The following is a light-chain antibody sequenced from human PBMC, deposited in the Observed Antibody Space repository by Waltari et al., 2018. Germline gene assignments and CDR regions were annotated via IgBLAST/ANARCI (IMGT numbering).Light chain of an antibody. CDR1: TSNIGAGSD. CDR2: ANN. Sequence: QSVLTQPPSVSGATGQRVTISCSGSTSNIGAGSDVHWYQQLPGTAPKLLIHANNGRPSGVPDRFSGSKSGTSASLAITGLQPEDEADYYCQSYDTSLSALVFGGGTKLTVL. V-gene: IGLV1-40*01. J-gene: IGLJ2*01. CDR3: QSYDTSLSALV.